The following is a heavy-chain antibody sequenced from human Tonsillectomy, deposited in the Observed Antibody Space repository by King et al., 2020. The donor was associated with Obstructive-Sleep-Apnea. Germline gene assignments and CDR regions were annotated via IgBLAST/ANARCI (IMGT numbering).Heavy chain of an antibody. CDR2: ISYDGSNI. D-gene: IGHD2-8*01. Sequence: VQLVESGGGVVQPGKSLRLSCAASGFTFSSYSMHWVRQAPGKGLEWVAVISYDGSNIYYADSVKGRFTISRDNSKNTLYLHMNRLRAEVTAVYYCARDRCTNGVCYPRDYWGQGTLVTVSS. J-gene: IGHJ4*02. CDR3: ARDRCTNGVCYPRDY. CDR1: GFTFSSYS. V-gene: IGHV3-30*04.